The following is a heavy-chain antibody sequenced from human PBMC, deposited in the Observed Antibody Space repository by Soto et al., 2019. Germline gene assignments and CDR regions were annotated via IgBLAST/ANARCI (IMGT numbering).Heavy chain of an antibody. Sequence: GGSLRLSCAASGFTFSSYSMNWVRQAPGKGLEWVSSISSSSSYIYYADSVKGRFTISRDNAKNSLYLQMNSLRAEDTAVYYCASDLPHDYGDYLGGGDDYWGQGTLVTVSS. V-gene: IGHV3-21*01. CDR3: ASDLPHDYGDYLGGGDDY. J-gene: IGHJ4*02. CDR1: GFTFSSYS. CDR2: ISSSSSYI. D-gene: IGHD4-17*01.